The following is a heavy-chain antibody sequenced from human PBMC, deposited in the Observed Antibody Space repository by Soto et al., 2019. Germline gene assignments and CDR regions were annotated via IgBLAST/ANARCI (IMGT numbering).Heavy chain of an antibody. CDR2: IYYSGST. D-gene: IGHD2-15*01. V-gene: IGHV4-31*03. Sequence: PSETLSLTCTVSGGSISSGGYYWSWIRQHPGKGLEWIGYIYYSGSTYYNPSLKSRVTISVDTSKNQFSLKLSSVTAADTAVYYCARGVNIVVVVAATVPWFDPWGQGTLVTVSS. CDR3: ARGVNIVVVVAATVPWFDP. J-gene: IGHJ5*02. CDR1: GGSISSGGYY.